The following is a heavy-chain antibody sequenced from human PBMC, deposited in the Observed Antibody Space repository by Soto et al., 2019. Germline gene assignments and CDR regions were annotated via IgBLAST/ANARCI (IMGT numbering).Heavy chain of an antibody. CDR3: ARLGYCTGTSCYTFDS. CDR2: INPSGSYT. D-gene: IGHD2-2*02. CDR1: GYSFTSYW. Sequence: PGESLKISCQGSGYSFTSYWIGWVRQMPGKGLEWVGRINPSGSYTTYSPSFQGHVTISADKSFSTAYLQWSGLKASDTAMYYCARLGYCTGTSCYTFDSWGQGTLVTVSS. V-gene: IGHV5-10-1*01. J-gene: IGHJ4*02.